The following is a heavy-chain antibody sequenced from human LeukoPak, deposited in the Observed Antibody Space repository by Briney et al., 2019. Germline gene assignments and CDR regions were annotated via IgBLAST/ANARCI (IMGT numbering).Heavy chain of an antibody. CDR2: IYSGGST. V-gene: IGHV3-53*01. Sequence: GGSLRLSCAASGFTVSSNYMSWVRQAPGKGLDWISVIYSGGSTYYGDSVKGRLTISRDSSKNTLYLQMNSLRAEDTAVYYCARHYYGSGNFYMDVWGKGTTVIVSS. D-gene: IGHD3-10*01. CDR3: ARHYYGSGNFYMDV. J-gene: IGHJ6*03. CDR1: GFTVSSNY.